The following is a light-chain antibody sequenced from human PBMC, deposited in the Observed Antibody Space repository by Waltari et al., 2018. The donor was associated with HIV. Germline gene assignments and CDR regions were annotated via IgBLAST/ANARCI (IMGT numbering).Light chain of an antibody. V-gene: IGKV3-11*01. Sequence: EIVLTQSPATLSLSPGERATLSCRASQSVSSYLAWYQQKPGQAPRLLIYDVSNRATGITARFSGSGSGTDFTLTISSLEPEDFAVYYCQQRSNWPLTFGGGTKVEIK. CDR1: QSVSSY. CDR2: DVS. J-gene: IGKJ4*01. CDR3: QQRSNWPLT.